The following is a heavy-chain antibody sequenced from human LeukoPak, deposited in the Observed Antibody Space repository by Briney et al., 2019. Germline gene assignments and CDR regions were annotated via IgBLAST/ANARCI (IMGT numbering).Heavy chain of an antibody. J-gene: IGHJ4*02. D-gene: IGHD6-19*01. CDR1: GGSITSGDYY. V-gene: IGHV4-30-4*01. CDR2: IYYSGST. CDR3: ARVRGHVLHRSGWPYYFDY. Sequence: PPETPSLTCTVSGGSITSGDYYWSSIRQPPGKGLEWIGYIYYSGSTYYNPSLKSRVTISVDTSKNQFSLQLSSVTAADTAVYYCARVRGHVLHRSGWPYYFDYWGQGTLVTVSS.